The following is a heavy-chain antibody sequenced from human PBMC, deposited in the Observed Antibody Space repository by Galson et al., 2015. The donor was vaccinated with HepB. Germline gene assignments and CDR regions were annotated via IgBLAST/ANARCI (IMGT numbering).Heavy chain of an antibody. D-gene: IGHD1-26*01. J-gene: IGHJ4*02. CDR3: ARAQTGEWGLYYLDY. CDR1: GLTFSSFA. V-gene: IGHV3-30*04. CDR2: ISDVGNNK. Sequence: SLRLSCAASGLTFSSFAMHWVRQAPGKGLAWVAVISDVGNNKYYADSVKGRFTISRDNSKSTLYLQMNSLSAEDTAVYYCARAQTGEWGLYYLDYWGQGTLVTVSS.